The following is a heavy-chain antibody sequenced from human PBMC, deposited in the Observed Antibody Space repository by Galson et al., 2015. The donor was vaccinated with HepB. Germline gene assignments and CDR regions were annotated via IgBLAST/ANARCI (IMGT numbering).Heavy chain of an antibody. CDR1: GFAFSNYG. Sequence: SLRLSCAASGFAFSNYGMHWVRQAPGKGLEWVAFIRYDGSNKYYADSVKGRFTISRDNSKNTLYLQMSSLRAEDTAVYYCVKGQPSGEWFDYWGQGTLVTVSS. J-gene: IGHJ4*02. CDR3: VKGQPSGEWFDY. CDR2: IRYDGSNK. D-gene: IGHD3-16*01. V-gene: IGHV3-30*02.